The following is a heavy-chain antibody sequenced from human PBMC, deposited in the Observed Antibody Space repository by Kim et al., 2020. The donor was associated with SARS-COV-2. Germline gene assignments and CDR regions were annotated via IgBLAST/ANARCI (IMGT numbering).Heavy chain of an antibody. CDR3: ARESVLYYYYMDV. J-gene: IGHJ6*03. V-gene: IGHV3-33*01. Sequence: ADSVKGRFTISRDNSKNTLYLQMNSLRAEDTAVYYCARESVLYYYYMDVWGKGTTVTVSS.